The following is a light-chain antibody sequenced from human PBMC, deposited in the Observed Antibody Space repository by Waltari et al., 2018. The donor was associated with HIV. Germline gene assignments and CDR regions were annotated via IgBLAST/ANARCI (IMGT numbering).Light chain of an antibody. V-gene: IGLV1-47*01. CDR2: ANN. CDR1: SSHIGDFS. J-gene: IGLJ3*02. CDR3: AVWDDSLRGGV. Sequence: QSVLTQPLSASGTPGQRVTISCSGSSSHIGDFSVSWYQHLPGAAPKPLIYANNERPSGVPARFSGSRSGTSASLAISGLRSEDEAVYSCAVWDDSLRGGVFGGGTKLTVL.